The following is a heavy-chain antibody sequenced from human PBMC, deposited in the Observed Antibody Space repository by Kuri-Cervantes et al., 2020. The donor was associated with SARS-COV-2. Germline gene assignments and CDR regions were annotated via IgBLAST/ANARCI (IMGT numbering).Heavy chain of an antibody. J-gene: IGHJ6*02. CDR2: IYYSGST. Sequence: SETLSLTCTVSGGSISSSSYYWGWIRQPPGKGLEWIGSIYYSGSTYYNPSLKSRVTISVDTSKNQFSLKLSSVTAADTAVYYCARLFESVNYYYGMDVWGQGSLVTVSS. CDR3: ARLFESVNYYYGMDV. V-gene: IGHV4-39*07. CDR1: GGSISSSSYY. D-gene: IGHD3-22*01.